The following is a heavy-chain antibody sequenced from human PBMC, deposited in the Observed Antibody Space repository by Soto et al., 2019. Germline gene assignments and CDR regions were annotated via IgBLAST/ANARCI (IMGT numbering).Heavy chain of an antibody. CDR1: GFTVSSNY. Sequence: LRLSCAASGFTVSSNYMSWARQAPGKGLEWVSVIYSGGSTYYADSVKGRFTISRDNSKNTLYLQMNSLRAEDTAVYYCAREGSGPYYDFWSGYNYGMDVWGQGTTVTVSS. D-gene: IGHD3-3*01. J-gene: IGHJ6*02. V-gene: IGHV3-53*01. CDR3: AREGSGPYYDFWSGYNYGMDV. CDR2: IYSGGST.